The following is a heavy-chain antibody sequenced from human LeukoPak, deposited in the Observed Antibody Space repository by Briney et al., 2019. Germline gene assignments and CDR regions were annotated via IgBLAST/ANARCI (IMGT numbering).Heavy chain of an antibody. V-gene: IGHV3-23*01. CDR1: GFTFSSYA. J-gene: IGHJ4*02. Sequence: TGGSLRLSCAASGFTFSSYAMSWVRQAPGKGLEWVSAISGSGGSTYYADSVKGRFTISRDNSKNTLYLQMNSLRAEDTAVYYCARGRGYSYGPFDYWGQGTLVTVSS. D-gene: IGHD5-18*01. CDR3: ARGRGYSYGPFDY. CDR2: ISGSGGST.